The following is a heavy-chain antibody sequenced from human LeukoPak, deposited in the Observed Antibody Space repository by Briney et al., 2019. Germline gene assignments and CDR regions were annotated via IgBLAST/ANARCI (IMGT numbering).Heavy chain of an antibody. D-gene: IGHD5-18*01. CDR1: GFTFSSYS. V-gene: IGHV3-21*01. J-gene: IGHJ6*02. CDR2: ISSSSSYI. Sequence: PGGSLRLSCAASGFTFSSYSMNWVRQAPGKGLEWVSSISSSSSYIYYADSVKGRFTISRDNAKNSLYLQMNSLRAEDTAVYYCARSQDTAMVYYYYGMDVWAKGPRSPSP. CDR3: ARSQDTAMVYYYYGMDV.